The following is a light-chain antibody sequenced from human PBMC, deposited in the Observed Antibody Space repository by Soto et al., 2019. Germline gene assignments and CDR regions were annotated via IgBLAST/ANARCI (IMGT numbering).Light chain of an antibody. J-gene: IGLJ2*01. Sequence: QSVLTQPPSASGAPRQRVTISCFGNNFKIGKNYVYWYQQVPGTAPKLLMYRNNQRPSGVPDRFSGSKSGTSASLAISGLRSEDEAYYYCAAWDDSVSGPAFGGGTKVTVL. CDR1: NFKIGKNY. CDR2: RNN. CDR3: AAWDDSVSGPA. V-gene: IGLV1-47*01.